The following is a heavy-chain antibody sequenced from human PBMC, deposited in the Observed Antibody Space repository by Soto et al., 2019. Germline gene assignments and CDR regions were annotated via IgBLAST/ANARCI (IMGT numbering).Heavy chain of an antibody. J-gene: IGHJ5*02. CDR1: GDSVTSYW. Sequence: GQALQISCEGCGDSVTSYWRGWVRQMPGKGLEWMGIIYPGDSDARYSPSFQGQVTISADKSISTAYLQWSSLKASDTAMYSCARQEVELHWFDPWGQGTLVTVSS. CDR3: ARQEVELHWFDP. V-gene: IGHV5-51*01. D-gene: IGHD1-7*01. CDR2: IYPGDSDA.